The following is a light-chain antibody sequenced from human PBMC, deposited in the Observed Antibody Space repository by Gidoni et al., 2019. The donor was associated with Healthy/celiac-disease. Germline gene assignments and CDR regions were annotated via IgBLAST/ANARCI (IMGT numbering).Light chain of an antibody. CDR1: KLGDKY. V-gene: IGLV3-1*01. CDR2: QDS. Sequence: SYELTQPPSVSVPPVQTASITCSGDKLGDKYACWYQQKPGQSPVLVIYQDSKRPSGIPERFSGSNSGNTATLTISGTQAMDEADYYCQAWDSSTGVFGGGTKLTVL. J-gene: IGLJ2*01. CDR3: QAWDSSTGV.